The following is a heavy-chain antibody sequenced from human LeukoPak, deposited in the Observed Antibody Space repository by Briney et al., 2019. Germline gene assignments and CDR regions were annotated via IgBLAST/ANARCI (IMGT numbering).Heavy chain of an antibody. CDR3: ARGSAGGHGDY. V-gene: IGHV1-69*04. J-gene: IGHJ4*02. Sequence: SVKVSSKPSVGTFSSYAISWVRQAAGHGREWMGRIIPIFGIANYAQKFQGRVTITADKSTSTAYMELSSLRSEDTAVYYCARGSAGGHGDYWGQGTLVTVSS. D-gene: IGHD5-12*01. CDR2: IIPIFGIA. CDR1: VGTFSSYA.